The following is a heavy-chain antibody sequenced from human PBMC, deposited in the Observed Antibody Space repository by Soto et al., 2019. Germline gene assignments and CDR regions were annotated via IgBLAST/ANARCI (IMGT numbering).Heavy chain of an antibody. D-gene: IGHD2-15*01. Sequence: PGESLKISCKGSGYSFTSYWIGWVRQMPGKGLEWMGIIYPGDSDTRCSPSFQGQVTISADKSISTAYLQWSSLKASDTAMYYCARQSGYCSGGSCRTEYYYYGMDVWGQGSTVTVSS. CDR1: GYSFTSYW. J-gene: IGHJ6*02. CDR2: IYPGDSDT. V-gene: IGHV5-51*01. CDR3: ARQSGYCSGGSCRTEYYYYGMDV.